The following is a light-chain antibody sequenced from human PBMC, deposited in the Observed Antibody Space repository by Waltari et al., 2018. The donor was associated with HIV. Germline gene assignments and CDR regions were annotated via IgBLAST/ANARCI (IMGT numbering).Light chain of an antibody. CDR2: RNN. CDR1: SSNIGSNY. J-gene: IGLJ1*01. CDR3: AAWYDGLSGLYV. Sequence: QSVLTQPPSASGTPGQRVTISCSGSSSNIGSNYVCWYQQLPGTAPKLLIYRNNERPSAGPDRFSGSTTGTSSSLAISGLRSDDEADYYCAAWYDGLSGLYVFGTGTKVTVL. V-gene: IGLV1-47*01.